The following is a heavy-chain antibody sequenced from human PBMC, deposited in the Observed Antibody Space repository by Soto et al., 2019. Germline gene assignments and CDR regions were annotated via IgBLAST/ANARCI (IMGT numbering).Heavy chain of an antibody. CDR1: GFTFSDYW. D-gene: IGHD3-22*01. Sequence: EVQLVESGGGLVLPGGSLRLSCAASGFTFSDYWMHWVRQAPGKGLVWVSHLNGDGSSTTYADSVKGRFTISRDNAKNTLYLQLNSLRAEDTAVYYCARAYYSNYFDYWGQGTLVTVSS. CDR2: LNGDGSST. J-gene: IGHJ4*02. CDR3: ARAYYSNYFDY. V-gene: IGHV3-74*01.